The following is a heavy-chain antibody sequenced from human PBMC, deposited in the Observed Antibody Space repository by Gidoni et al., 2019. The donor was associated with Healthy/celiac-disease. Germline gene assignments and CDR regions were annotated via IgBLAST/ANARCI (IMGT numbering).Heavy chain of an antibody. CDR1: GFTFSSYG. V-gene: IGHV3-33*01. CDR2: IWYDGSNK. CDR3: ARDSSGWTY. Sequence: QVQLVESGGGVVQPGRSLRLSCAACGFTFSSYGMHWVRPAPGTGLEWVAVIWYDGSNKYYADSVKGRFTISRDNSKNTLYLQMNSLRAEDTAVYYCARDSSGWTYWGQGTLVTVSS. J-gene: IGHJ4*02. D-gene: IGHD6-19*01.